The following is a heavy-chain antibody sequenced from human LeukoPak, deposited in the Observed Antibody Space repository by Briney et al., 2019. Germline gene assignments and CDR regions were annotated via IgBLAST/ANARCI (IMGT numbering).Heavy chain of an antibody. D-gene: IGHD1-26*01. Sequence: PGRSLRLSCAASGFTFSSYGMHWVRQAPGKGLEWVAVISYDGSNKYYADSVKGRFTISRDNSKNTLYLQMNSLRAEDTAVYCCAKGPLPYSGSCLDYWGQGTLVTVSS. V-gene: IGHV3-30*18. J-gene: IGHJ4*02. CDR3: AKGPLPYSGSCLDY. CDR1: GFTFSSYG. CDR2: ISYDGSNK.